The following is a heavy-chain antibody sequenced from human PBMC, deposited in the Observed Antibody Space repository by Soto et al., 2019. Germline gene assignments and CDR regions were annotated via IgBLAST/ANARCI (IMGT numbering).Heavy chain of an antibody. Sequence: SETLSLTCTVSGGSISDYYWSWIRQPPGKGLEWIGYIYYSGTTNYSPSLKSRVTISVDTSKNQFSLELSSVTAADSAIYYWARQSGGYYYYDMDVWGQGTTVTGSS. D-gene: IGHD1-26*01. J-gene: IGHJ6*02. CDR2: IYYSGTT. CDR3: ARQSGGYYYYDMDV. V-gene: IGHV4-59*08. CDR1: GGSISDYY.